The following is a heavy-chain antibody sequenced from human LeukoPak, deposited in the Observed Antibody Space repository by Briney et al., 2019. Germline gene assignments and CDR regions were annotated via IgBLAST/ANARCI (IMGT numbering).Heavy chain of an antibody. CDR3: ARLQDIVVVPAAHYGMDV. J-gene: IGHJ6*04. V-gene: IGHV4-4*02. CDR1: GGSISSSNW. CDR2: IYHSGST. Sequence: SETLSLTCAVSGGSISSSNWWSWVRQPPGKGLEWIGEIYHSGSTNYNSSLKSRVTISVDKSKNQFSLKLSSVTAADTAVYYCARLQDIVVVPAAHYGMDVWGKGTTVTVSS. D-gene: IGHD2-2*01.